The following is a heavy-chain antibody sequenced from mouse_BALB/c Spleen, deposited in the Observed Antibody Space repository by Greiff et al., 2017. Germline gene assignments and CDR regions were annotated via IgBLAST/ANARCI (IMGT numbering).Heavy chain of an antibody. CDR2: ISDGGSYT. CDR3: ARDFPYYYGSSYGYFDV. CDR1: GFTFSDYY. Sequence: EVKVVESGGGLVKPGGSLKLSCAASGFTFSDYYMYWVRQTPEKRLEWVATISDGGSYTYYPDSVKGRFTISRDNAKNNLYLQMSSLKSEDTAMYYCARDFPYYYGSSYGYFDVWGAGTTVTVSS. J-gene: IGHJ1*01. V-gene: IGHV5-4*02. D-gene: IGHD1-1*01.